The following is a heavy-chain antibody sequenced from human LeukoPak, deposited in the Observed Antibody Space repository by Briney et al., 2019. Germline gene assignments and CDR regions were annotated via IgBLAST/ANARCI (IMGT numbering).Heavy chain of an antibody. V-gene: IGHV1-69*05. J-gene: IGHJ4*02. CDR2: IIPIFGTA. D-gene: IGHD6-19*01. Sequence: SVKVSCKASGGTFSSYAISWVRQAPGQGLEWMGGIIPIFGTANYAQKFQGRVTMTRDTSTSTVYMELSSLRSDDTAVYYCARFAVHRRITVAGQFGLDYWGQGTLVSVSS. CDR1: GGTFSSYA. CDR3: ARFAVHRRITVAGQFGLDY.